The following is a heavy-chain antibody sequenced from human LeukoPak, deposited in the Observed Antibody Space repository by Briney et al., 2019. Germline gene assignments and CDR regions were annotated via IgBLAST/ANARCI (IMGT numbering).Heavy chain of an antibody. Sequence: GGSLRLSCASSGFTFSSYSMNWVRQSPGKGLEWVSYISGSSNTIYYADSVKGRFTISRDNAKNSLYLQMNSLRDEDTAVYYCARAVTTVTRGGLVFDYWGQGTLVTVSS. CDR2: ISGSSNTI. CDR1: GFTFSSYS. V-gene: IGHV3-48*02. D-gene: IGHD4-17*01. CDR3: ARAVTTVTRGGLVFDY. J-gene: IGHJ4*02.